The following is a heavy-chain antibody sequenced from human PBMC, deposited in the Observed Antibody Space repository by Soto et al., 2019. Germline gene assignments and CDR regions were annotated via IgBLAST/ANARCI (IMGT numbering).Heavy chain of an antibody. J-gene: IGHJ6*02. CDR1: GFTFSSFG. CDR2: ICYDGRKK. CDR3: ARDASYYSLWSGYYPSRNVMAV. Sequence: QVQVVESGGGVVQPGRSLRLSCAASGFTFSSFGMHWVRQAPGKGLEWVSLICYDGRKKSYGDSVKGRFTISRDNSRNTVYLQMNSLRADDTAVYYCARDASYYSLWSGYYPSRNVMAVWGQGTTVTVSS. D-gene: IGHD3-3*01. V-gene: IGHV3-33*01.